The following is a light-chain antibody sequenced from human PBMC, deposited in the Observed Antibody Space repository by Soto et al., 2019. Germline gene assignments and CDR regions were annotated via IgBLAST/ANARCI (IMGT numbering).Light chain of an antibody. CDR1: SSDVGGYNY. Sequence: QSALTQPPSASGSPGQSVTISCTGTSSDVGGYNYVSWYQQHPGKAPKLMIYEVSKRPSGVPDRFSGSKSGNTASLTVSGLQAEDEADYYCSSYAGSNNFNVVFGGWTQLTVL. CDR3: SSYAGSNNFNVV. J-gene: IGLJ2*01. V-gene: IGLV2-8*01. CDR2: EVS.